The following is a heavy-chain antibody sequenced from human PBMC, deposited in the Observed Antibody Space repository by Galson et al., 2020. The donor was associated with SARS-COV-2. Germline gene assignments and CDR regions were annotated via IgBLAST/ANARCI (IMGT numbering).Heavy chain of an antibody. D-gene: IGHD2-15*01. Sequence: GESLKISCVASGFTFRDYGMRWVRQAPGKGLEWVSAISGSGGTTYYGDSAKGRFSISRDNSRDTVYLEMNSLRVEDTAVYYCARRDIVGAQDYWGQGTLVTVSS. CDR2: ISGSGGTT. V-gene: IGHV3-23*01. CDR3: ARRDIVGAQDY. J-gene: IGHJ4*02. CDR1: GFTFRDYG.